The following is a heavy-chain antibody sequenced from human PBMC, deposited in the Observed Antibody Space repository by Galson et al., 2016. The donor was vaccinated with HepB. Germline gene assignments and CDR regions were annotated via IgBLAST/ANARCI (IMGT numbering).Heavy chain of an antibody. CDR2: ICPRDSNN. Sequence: QSGAEVKKPGESLRISCKGSGYNFNDWYCIGWVRQMPGKGLEWMGIICPRDSNNLYSPSFQGQVTISADKSVSTAYLQWSSLKASDSAMYYCARHRRDTDGTSALEYWGQGTLVTVSS. D-gene: IGHD1-1*01. J-gene: IGHJ4*02. CDR3: ARHRRDTDGTSALEY. CDR1: GYNFNDWYC. V-gene: IGHV5-51*01.